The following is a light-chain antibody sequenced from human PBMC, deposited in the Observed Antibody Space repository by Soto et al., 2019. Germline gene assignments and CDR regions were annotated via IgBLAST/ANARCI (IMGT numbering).Light chain of an antibody. Sequence: QSALTQPASVSGSPGQSITISCTGTSSDVGGYTYVSWYQQHPGKAPKLMIYDVSNRPSGVSNRFSGSKSGNTASLTISGLQAEDEADYYCSSYTSSSPPLYVVFGGGTKLTVL. V-gene: IGLV2-14*01. CDR2: DVS. J-gene: IGLJ2*01. CDR1: SSDVGGYTY. CDR3: SSYTSSSPPLYVV.